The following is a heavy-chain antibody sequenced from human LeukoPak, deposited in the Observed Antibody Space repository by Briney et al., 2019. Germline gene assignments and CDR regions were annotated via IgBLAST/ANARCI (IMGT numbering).Heavy chain of an antibody. CDR1: GYSFTSYW. CDR2: IYPGDSDT. V-gene: IGHV5-51*01. CDR3: ARHQYGDRTDY. J-gene: IGHJ4*02. Sequence: GESLKISCEASGYSFTSYWVGWVRQMPGKGLEWMGIIYPGDSDTRYSPSFQGQVTISADKSISTAYLQWSSLKASDTAMYYCARHQYGDRTDYWGQGTLVTVSS. D-gene: IGHD4-17*01.